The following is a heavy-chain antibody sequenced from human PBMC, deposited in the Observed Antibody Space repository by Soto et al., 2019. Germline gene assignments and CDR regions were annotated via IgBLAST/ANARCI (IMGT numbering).Heavy chain of an antibody. CDR3: ARWWTYYYDTSGYCHY. CDR1: GYTFTGYY. D-gene: IGHD3-22*01. V-gene: IGHV1-2*04. Sequence: ASVKVSCKASGYTFTGYYMHWVRQAPGHGLEWMGWIDPNSGGTNYAQKFQGWVTMTRDTSISTAYMELSRLTSDDTAVYYCARWWTYYYDTSGYCHYWGQGTLVTVSS. CDR2: IDPNSGGT. J-gene: IGHJ4*02.